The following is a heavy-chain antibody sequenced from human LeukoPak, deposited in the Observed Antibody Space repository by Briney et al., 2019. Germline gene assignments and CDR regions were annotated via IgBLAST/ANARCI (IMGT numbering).Heavy chain of an antibody. CDR3: ARVGIAVAGTGHYYYYYYMDV. CDR2: ISSSSIYI. CDR1: GFTFSTYY. Sequence: PGGSLRLSCAASGFTFSTYYMNWVRQAPGKGLEWVSSISSSSIYIYYADSVKGRFTISRDNAKNSLFLQMNSLRAEDTAVYYCARVGIAVAGTGHYYYYYYMDVWGKGTTVTISS. D-gene: IGHD6-19*01. J-gene: IGHJ6*03. V-gene: IGHV3-21*04.